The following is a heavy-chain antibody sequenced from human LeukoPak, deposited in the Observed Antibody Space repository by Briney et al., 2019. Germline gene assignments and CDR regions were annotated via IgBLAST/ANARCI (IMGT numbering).Heavy chain of an antibody. CDR1: GGSISSSDFY. Sequence: PSETLSLTCTVSGGSISSSDFYWAWIRQPPGKGLEWIGNISYTGRTNYNPSLKSRLTISLDTSKNQFSLKVTSVTAADTAVYYCARDVSMVRGVTFYYYYMDVWGKGTTVTISS. CDR2: ISYTGRT. J-gene: IGHJ6*03. CDR3: ARDVSMVRGVTFYYYYMDV. D-gene: IGHD3-10*01. V-gene: IGHV4-39*07.